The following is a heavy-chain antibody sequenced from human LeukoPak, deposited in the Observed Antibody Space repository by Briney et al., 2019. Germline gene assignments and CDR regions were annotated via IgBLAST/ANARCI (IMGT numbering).Heavy chain of an antibody. J-gene: IGHJ4*02. CDR2: IYYSGST. CDR1: GGSISSYY. V-gene: IGHV4-59*01. D-gene: IGHD6-19*01. Sequence: SETLSLTCTVSGGSISSYYWSWIRQPPGKGLEWIGYIYYSGSTNYNPSLKSRVTISVDTSKNQFSLKLSSVTAADTAVYYCARGSIAVAGTQGPLFDYWGQGTPVTVSS. CDR3: ARGSIAVAGTQGPLFDY.